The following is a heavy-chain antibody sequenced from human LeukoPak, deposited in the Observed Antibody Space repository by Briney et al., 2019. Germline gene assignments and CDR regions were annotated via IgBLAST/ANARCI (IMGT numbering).Heavy chain of an antibody. D-gene: IGHD1-26*01. Sequence: ASVKVSCKVSGYTLTELSMHWVRQAPGKGLEWMGGFDPEDGETIYAQKFQGRVTMTEDTSTDTAYMELSSLRSDDTAVYYCARDAYSGSYGLSGAFDIWGQGTMVTVSS. CDR2: FDPEDGET. V-gene: IGHV1-24*01. J-gene: IGHJ3*02. CDR1: GYTLTELS. CDR3: ARDAYSGSYGLSGAFDI.